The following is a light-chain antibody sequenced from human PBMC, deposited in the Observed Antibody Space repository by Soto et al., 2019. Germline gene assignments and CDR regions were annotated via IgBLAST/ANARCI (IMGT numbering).Light chain of an antibody. J-gene: IGKJ1*01. CDR3: QQYNIWPLWT. Sequence: EVVMTQSPATLSVSPGERATLSCRASETVATNLAWYQQKPGQAPRLPISGASTRAAGIPDRFRGSGSGTEFTLTISSLQSEDFAVYFCQQYNIWPLWTFGQGTKVDIK. CDR1: ETVATN. CDR2: GAS. V-gene: IGKV3-15*01.